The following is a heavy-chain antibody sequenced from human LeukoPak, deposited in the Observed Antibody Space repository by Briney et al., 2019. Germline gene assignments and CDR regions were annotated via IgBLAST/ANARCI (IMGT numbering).Heavy chain of an antibody. CDR1: GFTFSSYW. Sequence: GGSLRLSCAASGFTFSSYWMSWVRQAPGKGLEWVANIKQDGSEKYYVDSVKGRFTISRDNAKNSLYLQMNSLRAEDTAVYYCAKTPSIVVVPAAEHWGQGTLVTVSS. CDR2: IKQDGSEK. CDR3: AKTPSIVVVPAAEH. J-gene: IGHJ1*01. D-gene: IGHD2-2*01. V-gene: IGHV3-7*01.